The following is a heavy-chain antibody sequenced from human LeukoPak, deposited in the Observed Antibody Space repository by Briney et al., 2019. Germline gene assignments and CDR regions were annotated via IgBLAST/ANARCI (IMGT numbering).Heavy chain of an antibody. J-gene: IGHJ4*02. CDR3: AKDLCTSFTCYLDN. CDR2: INAANGNT. V-gene: IGHV1-3*01. Sequence: ASVKVSCKASGYNFAAYAIHWVRQAPGQSLEWMGWINAANGNTKYSQNFQGRVSITRDTSASTAYMELSSLRSEDTAVYYCAKDLCTSFTCYLDNWAQGPLVTVPS. CDR1: GYNFAAYA. D-gene: IGHD2/OR15-2a*01.